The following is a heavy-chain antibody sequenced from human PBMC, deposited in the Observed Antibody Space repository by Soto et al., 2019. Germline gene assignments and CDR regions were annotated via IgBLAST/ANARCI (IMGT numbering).Heavy chain of an antibody. CDR3: ARTIAAVVYWYFNL. CDR2: INPNTGGT. J-gene: IGHJ2*01. CDR1: GYTFTGYY. V-gene: IGHV1-2*04. D-gene: IGHD6-13*01. Sequence: ASVKVSCKASGYTFTGYYIHWVRQAPGQGLEWMGWINPNTGGTDYAQKFQGWVTVTRDTSISTAYVELRRLRSDDTAVYYCARTIAAVVYWYFNLWGRGTLVTVSS.